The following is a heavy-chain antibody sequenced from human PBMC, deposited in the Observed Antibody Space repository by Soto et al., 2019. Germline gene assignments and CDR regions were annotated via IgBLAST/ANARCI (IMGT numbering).Heavy chain of an antibody. CDR3: AREDSIIIPAVSDF. V-gene: IGHV3-21*01. J-gene: IGHJ4*02. CDR2: ISKSDYT. D-gene: IGHD2-2*01. Sequence: GGSLRLSCTVSGFAFNNYGINWVRQAPGKGLEWVSSISKSDYTYYSDSVTGRFTISRDNAKNSVSLQMNTLRVEDTAVYYCAREDSIIIPAVSDFWGQGTLVTVSS. CDR1: GFAFNNYG.